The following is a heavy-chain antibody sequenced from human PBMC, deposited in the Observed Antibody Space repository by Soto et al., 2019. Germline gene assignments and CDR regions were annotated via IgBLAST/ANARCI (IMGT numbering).Heavy chain of an antibody. CDR3: VREDWHRFDS. D-gene: IGHD2-21*01. CDR1: GFMFSAYW. J-gene: IGHJ4*02. CDR2: ISGGASDK. Sequence: EVQLVESGGRLVQPGGSLRLSCAASGFMFSAYWMSWVRQDPGKGLEWVATISGGASDKFYVDSVKGRFTISRDDRKNTLSLQMNSLRDEDTAVYYCVREDWHRFDSWGQGTLVTVSS. V-gene: IGHV3-7*01.